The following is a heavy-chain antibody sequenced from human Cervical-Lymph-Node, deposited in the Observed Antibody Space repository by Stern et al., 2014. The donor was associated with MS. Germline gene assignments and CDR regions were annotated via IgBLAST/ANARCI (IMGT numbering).Heavy chain of an antibody. CDR1: GYSFSNFW. CDR2: IYPEDSDT. J-gene: IGHJ3*02. D-gene: IGHD3-22*01. Sequence: EVQLVESGAEVKKPGESLKISCKTSGYSFSNFWIGLVRQKPGKGLEWMGIIYPEDSDTTYSPSFQGHVTISADESISTAYLQWRSLKASDTAMYYCVRRRDSDSYDTFDIWGQGTMLIVSS. V-gene: IGHV5-51*01. CDR3: VRRRDSDSYDTFDI.